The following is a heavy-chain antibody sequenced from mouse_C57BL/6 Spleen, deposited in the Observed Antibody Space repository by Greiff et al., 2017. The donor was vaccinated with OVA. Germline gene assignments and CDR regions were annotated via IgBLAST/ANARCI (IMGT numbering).Heavy chain of an antibody. V-gene: IGHV1-54*01. J-gene: IGHJ4*01. D-gene: IGHD1-1*01. Sequence: QVQLQQSGAELVRPGTSVKVSCKASGYAFTNYLIEWVKQRPGQGLEWIGVINPGSGGTNYNEKFKGKATLTADKSSSTAYMQLSSLTSEDSAVYFCARGGLVYGSSYYAMDYWGQGTSVTVSS. CDR3: ARGGLVYGSSYYAMDY. CDR1: GYAFTNYL. CDR2: INPGSGGT.